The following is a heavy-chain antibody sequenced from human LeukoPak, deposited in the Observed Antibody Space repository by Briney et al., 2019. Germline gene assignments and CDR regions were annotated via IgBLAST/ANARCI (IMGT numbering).Heavy chain of an antibody. J-gene: IGHJ5*02. D-gene: IGHD3-3*01. CDR1: GGSFSGYY. CDR2: INHSGST. Sequence: PSETLSLTCAVYGGSFSGYYWSWIRQPPGKGLEWIGEINHSGSTNYNPSLKSRVTISVNTSKNQFSLKLSSVTAADTAVYYCARVGYYDFWSGYPNWFDPWGQGTLVTVSS. CDR3: ARVGYYDFWSGYPNWFDP. V-gene: IGHV4-34*01.